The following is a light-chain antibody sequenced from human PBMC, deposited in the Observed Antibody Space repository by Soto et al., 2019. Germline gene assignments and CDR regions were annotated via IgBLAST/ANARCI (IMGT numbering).Light chain of an antibody. CDR2: EVT. J-gene: IGLJ1*01. CDR1: SSDVGGYNS. Sequence: QSVLTQPRSASGSPGRSVTISCTGTSSDVGGYNSVAWYQQHPGKAPKLMVYEVTDRPSGFSNRFSGSKSGNTASLTISGLQAEDEAAYYCTASTNLNTRDCVFGPGTQLTV. V-gene: IGLV2-14*01. CDR3: TASTNLNTRDCV.